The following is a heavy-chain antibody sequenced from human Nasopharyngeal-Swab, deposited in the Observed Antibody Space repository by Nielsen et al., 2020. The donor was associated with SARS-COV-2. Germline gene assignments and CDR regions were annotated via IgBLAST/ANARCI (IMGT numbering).Heavy chain of an antibody. V-gene: IGHV3-23*01. CDR3: AKDRDSGDDSGEYYHYYGMDV. D-gene: IGHD5-12*01. CDR1: GFIFKNYA. J-gene: IGHJ6*02. CDR2: ISGADDST. Sequence: GESLKISCSASGFIFKNYAMNWVRQAPGRGLEWVSAISGADDSTKYADSVKGRFTISRDNSKNTLDLQMNSLRAEDTAMYYCAKDRDSGDDSGEYYHYYGMDVWGQGTSVTVSS.